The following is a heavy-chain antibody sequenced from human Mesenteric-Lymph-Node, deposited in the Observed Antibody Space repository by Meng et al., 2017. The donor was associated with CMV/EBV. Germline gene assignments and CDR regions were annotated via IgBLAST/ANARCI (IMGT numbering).Heavy chain of an antibody. CDR2: IRYDGSNK. CDR3: AKGGHSSSWNSMDDC. J-gene: IGHJ4*02. CDR1: GFTFSSYG. Sequence: GESLKISCAASGFTFSSYGMHWVRQAPGKGLEWVAFIRYDGSNKYYADSVKGRFTISRDNSKNTLYLQMNSLRAEDTAVYYCAKGGHSSSWNSMDDCWGQGTLVTVSS. V-gene: IGHV3-30*02. D-gene: IGHD6-13*01.